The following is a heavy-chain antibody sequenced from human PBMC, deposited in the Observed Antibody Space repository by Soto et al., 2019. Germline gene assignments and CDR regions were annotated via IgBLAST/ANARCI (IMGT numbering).Heavy chain of an antibody. V-gene: IGHV1-3*01. D-gene: IGHD6-19*01. CDR1: GYTFTSYA. J-gene: IGHJ4*02. CDR2: TNAGNGNT. CDR3: ARRIAVAGSNFDY. Sequence: ASVKVSCKASGYTFTSYAMHWVRQAPGQKLEWMGWTNAGNGNTKYSQKFQGRVTITRDTSASTAYMELSSLRSEDTAVYYGARRIAVAGSNFDYWGQGTLVTVSS.